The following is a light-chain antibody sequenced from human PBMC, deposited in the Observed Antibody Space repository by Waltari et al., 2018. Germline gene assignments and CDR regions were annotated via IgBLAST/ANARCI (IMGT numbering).Light chain of an antibody. CDR3: QQGDGFHPIT. CDR1: QDISSW. V-gene: IGKV1-12*01. Sequence: DIQMTQSPSSVSASVGDRVTITCRASQDISSWLAWYQQKPGQAPRLLIYAVSILHSGVPSRFSGSGSGTYFTLTITSLQPEDFAIYYCQQGDGFHPITFGQGTRLE. CDR2: AVS. J-gene: IGKJ5*01.